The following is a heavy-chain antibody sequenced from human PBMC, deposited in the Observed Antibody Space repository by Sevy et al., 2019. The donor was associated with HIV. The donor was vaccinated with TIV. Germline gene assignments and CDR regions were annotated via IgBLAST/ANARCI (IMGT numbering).Heavy chain of an antibody. J-gene: IGHJ6*03. CDR1: GFTFSSYA. V-gene: IGHV3-23*01. CDR2: ISGSGSST. Sequence: GGSLRLSCAASGFTFSSYAMSWVRQAPGKGLEWVSAISGSGSSTYYADSVKGRFTISRDNSKNTLYLQMNSLGAEDTAVYYCAKDGYKPSVGDENYYYYYMDVWGKGTTVTVSS. CDR3: AKDGYKPSVGDENYYYYYMDV. D-gene: IGHD1-20*01.